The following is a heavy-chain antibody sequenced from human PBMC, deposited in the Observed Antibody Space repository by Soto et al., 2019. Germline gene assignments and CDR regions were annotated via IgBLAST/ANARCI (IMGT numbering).Heavy chain of an antibody. J-gene: IGHJ4*02. CDR2: IYYSGTT. Sequence: SETLSLTCAVSGYSISSSNWWGWIRQPPGKGLEWIGYIYYSGTTYYNPSLKSRVTMSVDTSKNQFSLKLTSVNAADTAVYYCTRGGDAYKNGHWGQGTLVT. CDR1: GYSISSSNW. V-gene: IGHV4-28*01. D-gene: IGHD2-21*01. CDR3: TRGGDAYKNGH.